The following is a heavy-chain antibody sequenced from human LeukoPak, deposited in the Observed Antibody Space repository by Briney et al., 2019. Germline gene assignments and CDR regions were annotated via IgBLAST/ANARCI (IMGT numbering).Heavy chain of an antibody. CDR3: ARGGGGELNNWFDP. J-gene: IGHJ5*02. V-gene: IGHV1-18*01. CDR2: ISSYNGNT. D-gene: IGHD1-26*01. Sequence: ASVKVSCKASGYTFTSYGISWVRQAPGRGLEWMGWISSYNGNTNYAQKLQGRVTMTTDTSTSTAYMELRSLRSDDTAVYYCARGGGGELNNWFDPWGQGTLVTVSS. CDR1: GYTFTSYG.